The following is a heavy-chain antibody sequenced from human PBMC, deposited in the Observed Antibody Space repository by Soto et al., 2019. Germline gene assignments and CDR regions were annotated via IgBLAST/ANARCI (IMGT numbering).Heavy chain of an antibody. D-gene: IGHD3-3*01. CDR2: TRNKANSYTT. Sequence: GGSLRLSCAASGFTFSDHYMDWVRQATGKGLEWVGRTRNKANSYTTEYAASVKGRFTISRDDSKNSLYLQMNSLKTEDTAVYYCARVVFWSGYYTFDYWGQGTLVTVSS. V-gene: IGHV3-72*01. J-gene: IGHJ4*02. CDR3: ARVVFWSGYYTFDY. CDR1: GFTFSDHY.